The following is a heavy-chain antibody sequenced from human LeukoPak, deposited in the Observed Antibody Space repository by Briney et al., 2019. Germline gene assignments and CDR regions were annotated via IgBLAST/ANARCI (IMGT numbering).Heavy chain of an antibody. CDR3: TRAGGPFDN. CDR2: IYYSGST. V-gene: IGHV4-59*01. D-gene: IGHD2-8*02. J-gene: IGHJ4*02. CDR1: GGSISSYY. Sequence: SETLSLTCTVSGGSISSYYWSWIRQPPGKGLEWIGYIYYSGSTNYNPSLKSRVTISVDTSKNQFSLKLSSVTAAYTAVYYCTRAGGPFDNWGQGTLLTVSS.